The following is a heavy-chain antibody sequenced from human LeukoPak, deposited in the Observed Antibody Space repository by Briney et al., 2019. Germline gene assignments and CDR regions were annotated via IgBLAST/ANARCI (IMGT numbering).Heavy chain of an antibody. Sequence: PGGSLRLSCAASGFTFSSYGMSWVRQAPGKGLEWVSSISYSGGSTDYADSVKGGFTISRDNSKNTLYLQMNSLRAEDTAVYYCAKQHEPTYYDFWSGYPGDYWGQGTLVTVSS. D-gene: IGHD3-3*01. CDR2: ISYSGGST. CDR1: GFTFSSYG. CDR3: AKQHEPTYYDFWSGYPGDY. V-gene: IGHV3-23*01. J-gene: IGHJ4*02.